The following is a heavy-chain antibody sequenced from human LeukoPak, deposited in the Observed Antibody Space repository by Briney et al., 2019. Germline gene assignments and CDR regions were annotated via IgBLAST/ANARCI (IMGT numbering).Heavy chain of an antibody. V-gene: IGHV1-46*01. CDR3: AKGPRITLVRGGQWYYYMDV. J-gene: IGHJ6*03. CDR1: GYTFTGYY. CDR2: INPSGGST. D-gene: IGHD3-10*01. Sequence: ASVKVSCKASGYTFTGYYMHWVRQAPGQGLEWMGWINPSGGSTNYAQKFQGRVTVTRDTSTSTVYMELSSLRSEDTAVYYCAKGPRITLVRGGQWYYYMDVWGKGTTVTISS.